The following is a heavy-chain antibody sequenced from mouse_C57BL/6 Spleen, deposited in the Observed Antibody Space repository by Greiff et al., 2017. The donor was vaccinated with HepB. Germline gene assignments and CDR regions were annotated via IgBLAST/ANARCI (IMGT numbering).Heavy chain of an antibody. CDR1: GFTFSDYG. V-gene: IGHV5-15*01. D-gene: IGHD2-5*01. Sequence: EVMLVESGGGLVQPGGSLKLSCAASGFTFSDYGMAWVRQAPRKGPEWVAFISNLAYSIYYADTVTGRFTISRENAKNTLYLEMSSLRSEDTAMYYCARLYSNYEGYAMDYWGQGTSVTVSS. J-gene: IGHJ4*01. CDR3: ARLYSNYEGYAMDY. CDR2: ISNLAYSI.